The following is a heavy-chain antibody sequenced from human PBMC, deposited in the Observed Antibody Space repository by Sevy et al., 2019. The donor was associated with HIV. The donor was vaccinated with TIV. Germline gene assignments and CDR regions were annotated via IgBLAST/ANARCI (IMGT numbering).Heavy chain of an antibody. D-gene: IGHD1-7*01. J-gene: IGHJ4*02. CDR3: TRGVAGTTFY. Sequence: GGSLRLSCRTSGFNFGDYAMSWVRQAPGKGPEWVGFIKNKGFGGTIEYAPSVKGRFILSRDDSQGIAYLQMNSLKTEDTAMYYCTRGVAGTTFYWGQGTLVTVSS. V-gene: IGHV3-49*04. CDR2: IKNKGFGGTI. CDR1: GFNFGDYA.